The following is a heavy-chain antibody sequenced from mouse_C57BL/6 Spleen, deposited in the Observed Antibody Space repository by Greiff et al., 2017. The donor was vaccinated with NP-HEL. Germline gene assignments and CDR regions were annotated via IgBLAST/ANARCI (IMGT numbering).Heavy chain of an antibody. CDR2: IYPRSGNT. CDR3: AREGELLYYYAMDY. D-gene: IGHD1-1*01. CDR1: GYTFTSYG. J-gene: IGHJ4*01. V-gene: IGHV1-81*01. Sequence: VQLQQSGAELARPGASVKLSCKASGYTFTSYGISWVKQRTGQGLEWIGEIYPRSGNTYYNEKFKGKATLTADKSSSTAYMELRSLTSEDSAVYFCAREGELLYYYAMDYWGQGTSVTVSS.